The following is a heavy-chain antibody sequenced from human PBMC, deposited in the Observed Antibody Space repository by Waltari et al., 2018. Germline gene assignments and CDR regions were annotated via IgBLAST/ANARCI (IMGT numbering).Heavy chain of an antibody. CDR1: GFTLRSFI. CDR3: ARTYESGSYYYYMDV. D-gene: IGHD3-3*01. CDR2: ISYDGSNK. V-gene: IGHV3-30*04. Sequence: QVQLVESGGGVVQPGTSLRLSWAASGFTLRSFIMHWVRQAPGKGLDWVAVISYDGSNKYYADSVKGRFTVSRDNSKNTLDLQMDSLRPEDTALYYCARTYESGSYYYYMDVWGRGTTVAISS. J-gene: IGHJ6*03.